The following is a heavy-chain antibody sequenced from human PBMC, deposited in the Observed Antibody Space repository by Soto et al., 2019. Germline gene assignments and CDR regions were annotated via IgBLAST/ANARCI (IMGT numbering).Heavy chain of an antibody. CDR3: ARAGGNYYDSSGYYYDSVADY. CDR1: GGSISSGGYS. V-gene: IGHV4-30-2*01. Sequence: SETLSLTCAVSGGSISSGGYSWSWIRQPPGKGLEWIGYIYHSGSTYYNPSLKSRVTISVDRSKNQFSLKLSSVTAADTAVYYCARAGGNYYDSSGYYYDSVADYWGQGTLVTVSS. CDR2: IYHSGST. J-gene: IGHJ4*02. D-gene: IGHD3-22*01.